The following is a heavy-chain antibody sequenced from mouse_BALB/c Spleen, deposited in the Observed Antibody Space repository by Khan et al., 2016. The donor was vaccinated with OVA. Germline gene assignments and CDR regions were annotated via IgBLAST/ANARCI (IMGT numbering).Heavy chain of an antibody. CDR3: ARSTYRYAFVY. V-gene: IGHV3-8*02. J-gene: IGHJ3*01. Sequence: VQLQESGPSLVKPSQTLSLTCSVTGDSITTGYWNWIRKFPGNKLEYMGYILYTGYTYYNPSLKSRISITRHTSNNQYYLRLNSVTDEDTATYYCARSTYRYAFVYWGQGTLVTVSA. D-gene: IGHD2-14*01. CDR2: ILYTGYT. CDR1: GDSITTGY.